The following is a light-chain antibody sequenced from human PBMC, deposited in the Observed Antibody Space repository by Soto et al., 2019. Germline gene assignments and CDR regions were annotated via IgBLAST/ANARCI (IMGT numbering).Light chain of an antibody. Sequence: DIQMTQSPSSLSASVGDRVTITCRASQGIRNDLGWFQQKPGKAPKRLMYAASSLQSGVPSRFSGSGSGPELTLTISSLQPEDFATYYCQQYKTYPPTFGQGTKLEIK. CDR1: QGIRND. CDR2: AAS. J-gene: IGKJ2*01. CDR3: QQYKTYPPT. V-gene: IGKV1-17*01.